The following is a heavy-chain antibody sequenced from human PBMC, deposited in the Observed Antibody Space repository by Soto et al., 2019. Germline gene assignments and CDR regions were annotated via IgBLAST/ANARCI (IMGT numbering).Heavy chain of an antibody. J-gene: IGHJ5*02. V-gene: IGHV4-34*01. CDR1: GGSFSGYY. CDR2: INHSGST. CDR3: ARGRAVNAIVGRKPFDP. Sequence: SETLSLTCAVYGGSFSGYYWSWIRQPPGKGLEWIGEINHSGSTNYNPSLKSRVTISVDTSKNQFSLKLSSVTAADTAVYYCARGRAVNAIVGRKPFDPWGQGTLVTVSS. D-gene: IGHD2-8*01.